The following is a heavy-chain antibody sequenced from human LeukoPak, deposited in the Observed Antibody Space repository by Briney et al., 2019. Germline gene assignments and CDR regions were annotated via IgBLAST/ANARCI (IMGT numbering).Heavy chain of an antibody. CDR2: IYYSGST. D-gene: IGHD2-15*01. Sequence: SETLSLTCTVSGGSISSYYWSWNRQPPGKGLEWIGYIYYSGSTNYNPSLKSRVTISVDTSKNQFSLKLSSVTAADTAVYYCARGGLAATPLGFDYWGQGTLVTVSS. V-gene: IGHV4-59*01. CDR1: GGSISSYY. CDR3: ARGGLAATPLGFDY. J-gene: IGHJ4*02.